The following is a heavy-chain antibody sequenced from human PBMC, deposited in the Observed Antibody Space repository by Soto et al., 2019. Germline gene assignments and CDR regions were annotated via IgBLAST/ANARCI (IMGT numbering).Heavy chain of an antibody. V-gene: IGHV1-46*01. CDR1: GYTFTSHY. D-gene: IGHD6-13*01. J-gene: IGHJ4*02. Sequence: GASVKVSCKASGYTFTSHYMRWVRQAPGQGLEWMGIINLGGGSTTYAQKFQGRVTMTRDTSTSTVYMELSSLRSEDTAVYYCANDRIRPGIPAAGPVDYWGQGTLVTVSS. CDR2: INLGGGST. CDR3: ANDRIRPGIPAAGPVDY.